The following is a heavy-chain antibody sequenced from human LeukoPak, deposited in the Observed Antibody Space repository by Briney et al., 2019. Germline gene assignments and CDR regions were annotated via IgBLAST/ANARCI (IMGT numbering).Heavy chain of an antibody. J-gene: IGHJ4*02. Sequence: PSETLSLTCTVSGGSISSYYWSWIRQPPGKRLEWIGYIYYSGSTNYNPSLKSRVTISVDTSKNQFSLKLSSVTAADTAVYYCARGGRKHSGSHPQDYWGQGTLVTVSS. D-gene: IGHD1-26*01. CDR3: ARGGRKHSGSHPQDY. CDR2: IYYSGST. CDR1: GGSISSYY. V-gene: IGHV4-59*01.